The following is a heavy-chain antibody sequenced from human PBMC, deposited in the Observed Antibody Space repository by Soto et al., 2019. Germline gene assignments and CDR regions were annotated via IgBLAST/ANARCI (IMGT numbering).Heavy chain of an antibody. CDR2: IHTTEST. CDR1: SGSLSSYY. D-gene: IGHD6-13*01. V-gene: IGHV4-4*07. CDR3: ARALSSAAGLYFDY. Sequence: SETLSLTCTVSSGSLSSYYWSWIRQPAGKGMEWIGRIHTTESTNYNPSLKSRVTMSIDTSNNQFSLKLNSLTAADTAVYYCARALSSAAGLYFDYWGQGTLVTVSS. J-gene: IGHJ4*02.